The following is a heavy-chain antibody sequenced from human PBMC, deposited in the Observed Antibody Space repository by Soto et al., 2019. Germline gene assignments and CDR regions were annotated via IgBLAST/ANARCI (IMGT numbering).Heavy chain of an antibody. CDR2: ISAYNVNT. V-gene: IGHV1-18*01. J-gene: IGHJ4*02. Sequence: QVQLVQSGVEVEKPGASVKVSCKASGYTFNSYVVSWVRQAPGQGLEWMGWISAYNVNTNYAQKFQGRVTMTTDTSTSTVYLELRSLRSDDTAVYYCARDVPTVTTGGADYWGQGTLVTVSS. CDR1: GYTFNSYV. CDR3: ARDVPTVTTGGADY. D-gene: IGHD4-17*01.